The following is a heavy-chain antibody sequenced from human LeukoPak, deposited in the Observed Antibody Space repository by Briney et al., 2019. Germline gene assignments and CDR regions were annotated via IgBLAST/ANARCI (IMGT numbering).Heavy chain of an antibody. V-gene: IGHV1-69*13. D-gene: IGHD6-6*01. J-gene: IGHJ3*02. Sequence: ASVKVSCKASGGTFSSHAISWVRQAPGQGLEWMGGIIPIFGTANYAQKFQGRVTITADESTSTAYMELSSLRSEDTAVYYCARDVVGSSSSAGAFDIWGQGTIVTVSS. CDR2: IIPIFGTA. CDR1: GGTFSSHA. CDR3: ARDVVGSSSSAGAFDI.